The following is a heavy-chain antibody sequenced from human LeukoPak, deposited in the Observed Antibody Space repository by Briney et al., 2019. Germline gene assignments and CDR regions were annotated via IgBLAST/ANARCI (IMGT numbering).Heavy chain of an antibody. J-gene: IGHJ4*02. CDR3: ARSGWPYYFDY. D-gene: IGHD6-19*01. V-gene: IGHV7-4-1*02. Sequence: ASVKVSCKASGYTFTSYAMNWVRQAPGQGLEWMGWINTNTENPTYAQGFTGRFVFSLDTSVNTAYLQISGLKAEDTAVFYCARSGWPYYFDYWGQGTLVTVSS. CDR1: GYTFTSYA. CDR2: INTNTENP.